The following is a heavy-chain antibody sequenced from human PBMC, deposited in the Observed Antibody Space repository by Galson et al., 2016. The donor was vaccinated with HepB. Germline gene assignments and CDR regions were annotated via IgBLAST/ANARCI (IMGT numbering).Heavy chain of an antibody. Sequence: PALVKPTQTLTLTCTFSGFSLNIDGEGVGWIRQPPGKALEWLALVYWNDDKRYSPSLKTRLTITKDASKKQVFLKMTNMDPADTATSYCAHIGLRFGDLLLDYWGQGARVTVSS. CDR1: GFSLNIDGEG. D-gene: IGHD3-10*01. J-gene: IGHJ4*02. CDR3: AHIGLRFGDLLLDY. CDR2: VYWNDDK. V-gene: IGHV2-5*01.